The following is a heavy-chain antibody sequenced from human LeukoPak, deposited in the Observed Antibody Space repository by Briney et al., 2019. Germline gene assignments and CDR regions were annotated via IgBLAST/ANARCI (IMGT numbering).Heavy chain of an antibody. Sequence: ASVNVSCTASGYAFTSYGISWVRQAPGQGLEWMGWISAYNGNTNYAQKLQGRVTMTTDTSTSTAYMELRSLRSDDTAVYYCARDLRGAFDIWGQGTMVTVSS. CDR2: ISAYNGNT. J-gene: IGHJ3*02. CDR3: ARDLRGAFDI. CDR1: GYAFTSYG. V-gene: IGHV1-18*01.